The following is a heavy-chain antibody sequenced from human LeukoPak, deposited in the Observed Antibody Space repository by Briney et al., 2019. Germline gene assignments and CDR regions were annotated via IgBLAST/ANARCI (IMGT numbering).Heavy chain of an antibody. Sequence: GGSLRLSCAASGFTVSTNYMSWVRQAPGKGLEWVSSISSSSSYIYYADSVKGRFTISRDNAKNSLYLQMNSLRAEDTAVYYCARDPERAYDFWSGNLGNYWGQGTLVTVSS. CDR3: ARDPERAYDFWSGNLGNY. CDR1: GFTVSTNY. V-gene: IGHV3-21*01. J-gene: IGHJ4*02. CDR2: ISSSSSYI. D-gene: IGHD3-3*01.